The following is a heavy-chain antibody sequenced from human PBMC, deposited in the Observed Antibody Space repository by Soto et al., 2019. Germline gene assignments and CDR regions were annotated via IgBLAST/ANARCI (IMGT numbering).Heavy chain of an antibody. J-gene: IGHJ5*02. V-gene: IGHV1-3*01. CDR1: GYTFTSYA. Sequence: QVPLVQSGAEVKKPGASVKVSCKASGYTFTSYAMHWVRQAPGQRLEWMGWINAYNGNTNYAQKLQGRVTMTTDTSTSTAYMELRSLRSDDTAVYYCARGARGVRGVTLNWFDPWGQGTLVTVSS. CDR2: INAYNGNT. CDR3: ARGARGVRGVTLNWFDP. D-gene: IGHD3-10*01.